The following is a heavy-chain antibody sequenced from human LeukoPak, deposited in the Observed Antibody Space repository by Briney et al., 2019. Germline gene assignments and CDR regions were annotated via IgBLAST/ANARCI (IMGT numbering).Heavy chain of an antibody. CDR3: ARGTALELVVTHEYFQH. CDR1: GFTFSSYA. J-gene: IGHJ1*01. V-gene: IGHV3-30-3*01. Sequence: GRSLRLSCAASGFTFSSYAMHWVRQAPGKGLEWVAVISYDGSNKYYADSVKGRFTISRDNSKNTLYLQMNSLRAEDTAVYYCARGTALELVVTHEYFQHWGQGTLVTVSS. D-gene: IGHD4-23*01. CDR2: ISYDGSNK.